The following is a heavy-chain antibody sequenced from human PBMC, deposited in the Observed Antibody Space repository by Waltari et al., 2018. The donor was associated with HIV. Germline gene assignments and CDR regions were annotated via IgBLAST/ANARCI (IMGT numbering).Heavy chain of an antibody. Sequence: QVQLQESGPRLVKPSETLSPTCTVSAGPVSSALPFWPWIRQPPGKGMEWIGGMYQAGNSYSNPSLQSRLFISIGASKKHFSLTLTPVTATDTAGYYCARALVDYGDYPEHGDYWGQGTLVTVSS. CDR3: ARALVDYGDYPEHGDY. V-gene: IGHV4-61*03. D-gene: IGHD4-17*01. CDR2: MYQAGNS. J-gene: IGHJ4*02. CDR1: AGPVSSALPF.